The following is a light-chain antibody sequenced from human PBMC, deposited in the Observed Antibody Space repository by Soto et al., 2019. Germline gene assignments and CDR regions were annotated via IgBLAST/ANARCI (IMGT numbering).Light chain of an antibody. CDR1: QSVPKNY. J-gene: IGKJ1*01. Sequence: EIVLTQSPGTLSLSPGERATLSCRASQSVPKNYLAWYQQKPGQAPSLPIYGPSSRATGIPDRFSGSRSGTDFTLRISRMEHQDFAIYYCHQYAPSRPTFGQGPKVEIK. V-gene: IGKV3-20*01. CDR3: HQYAPSRPT. CDR2: GPS.